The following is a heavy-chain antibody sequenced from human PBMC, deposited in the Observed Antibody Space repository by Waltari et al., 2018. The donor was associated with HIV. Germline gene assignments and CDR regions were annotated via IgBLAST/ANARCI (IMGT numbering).Heavy chain of an antibody. D-gene: IGHD3-16*01. CDR2: ISSSSSYI. CDR1: GFTFRSYS. J-gene: IGHJ6*02. Sequence: EDQLLVSGGGLVKPGGSLRLSCAASGFTFRSYSMNWVRQAPGKGLEWVSSISSSSSYIYYADSVKGRFTISRDNAKNSLYLQMNSLRAEDTAVYYCARDFWGGYYYGMDVWGQGTTDTVSS. V-gene: IGHV3-21*01. CDR3: ARDFWGGYYYGMDV.